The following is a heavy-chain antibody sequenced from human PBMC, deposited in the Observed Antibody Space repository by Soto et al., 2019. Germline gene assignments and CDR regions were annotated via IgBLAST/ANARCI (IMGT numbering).Heavy chain of an antibody. CDR1: GFTFTSSA. D-gene: IGHD6-6*01. CDR2: IVVGSGNT. CDR3: AAREGKREPLSAQHGLSWFDP. Sequence: ASVKVSCKASGFTFTSSAVQWVRQARGQRLEWIGWIVVGSGNTNYAQKFQERVTITRDMSTSTAYMELSSLRSEDTAVYYCAAREGKREPLSAQHGLSWFDPWGQGTLVTVSS. J-gene: IGHJ5*02. V-gene: IGHV1-58*01.